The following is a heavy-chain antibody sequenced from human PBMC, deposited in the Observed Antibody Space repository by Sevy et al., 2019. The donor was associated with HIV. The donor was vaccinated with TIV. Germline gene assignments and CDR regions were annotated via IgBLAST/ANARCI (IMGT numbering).Heavy chain of an antibody. J-gene: IGHJ4*02. CDR3: AKGPWGCSGGSCYYHY. CDR1: GFTFSSYG. V-gene: IGHV3-30*02. CDR2: IRYDGSNK. D-gene: IGHD2-15*01. Sequence: GGSLRLSCAASGFTFSSYGMHWVRQAPGKGLEWVAFIRYDGSNKYYADSVKGRFTISRDNSKNTLYLQMNSLRAEDTAVYYCAKGPWGCSGGSCYYHYWGQGTLVTVSS.